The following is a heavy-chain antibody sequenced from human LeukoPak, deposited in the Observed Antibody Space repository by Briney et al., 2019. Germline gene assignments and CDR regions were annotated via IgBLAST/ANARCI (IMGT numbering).Heavy chain of an antibody. CDR2: INPNSGGT. Sequence: GASVKVSCKASGYTFTGYYMHWVRQAPGQGLEWMGWINPNSGGTNYAQKFQGRVTMTRDTSISTAYMELSRLRSDDTAVYYCERDMFVRVRGVIYSWGPGTLVTVSS. V-gene: IGHV1-2*02. CDR1: GYTFTGYY. J-gene: IGHJ4*02. CDR3: ERDMFVRVRGVIYS. D-gene: IGHD3-10*01.